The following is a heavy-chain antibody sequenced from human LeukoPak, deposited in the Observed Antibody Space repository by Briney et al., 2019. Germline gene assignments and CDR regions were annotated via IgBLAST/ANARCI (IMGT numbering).Heavy chain of an antibody. J-gene: IGHJ4*02. V-gene: IGHV4-39*07. CDR2: IYYSGSA. D-gene: IGHD3-10*01. Sequence: PSETLSLTCTVSGDSISNGCCYWGWIRQPPGKGLEWIGNIYYSGSAYYNPSLKSRVTISVDTSKNQFSLKLSSVTAADTAVYYCAREPGESFDYWGQGTLVTVSS. CDR3: AREPGESFDY. CDR1: GDSISNGCCY.